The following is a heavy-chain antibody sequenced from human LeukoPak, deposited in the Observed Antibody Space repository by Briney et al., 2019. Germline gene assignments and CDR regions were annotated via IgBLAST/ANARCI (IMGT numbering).Heavy chain of an antibody. Sequence: GRSLRLSCAASGITFRSYDMHWVRQAPGKGLEWVAVVWYDESNKYYVDSVKGRFTISRDNSKNTLYLQMNSLRVEDTALYYCAREDSSGAFDIWGQGTMVTVSS. CDR3: AREDSSGAFDI. CDR2: VWYDESNK. CDR1: GITFRSYD. J-gene: IGHJ3*02. D-gene: IGHD3-22*01. V-gene: IGHV3-33*01.